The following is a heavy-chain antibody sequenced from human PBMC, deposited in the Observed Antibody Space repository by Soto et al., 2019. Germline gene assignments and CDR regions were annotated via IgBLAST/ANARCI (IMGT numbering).Heavy chain of an antibody. V-gene: IGHV4-39*01. Sequence: SETLSLTCTVSGGSISSSSYYWGWIRQPPGKGLEWIGSIYYSGSTYYNPSLKSRVTISVDTSKNQFSLKLSSVTAADTAVYYCARTRYYGSGTDNWWFDPWGQGTLVTVSS. J-gene: IGHJ5*02. CDR3: ARTRYYGSGTDNWWFDP. D-gene: IGHD3-10*01. CDR2: IYYSGST. CDR1: GGSISSSSYY.